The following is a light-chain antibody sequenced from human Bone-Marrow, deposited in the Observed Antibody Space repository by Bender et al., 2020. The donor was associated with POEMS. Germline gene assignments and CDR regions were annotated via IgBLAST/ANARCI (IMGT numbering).Light chain of an antibody. CDR1: ISNIETNS. Sequence: QSVVTQPPSASGTPGQRITISCSGSISNIETNSVYWYQQLPGTAPKLLIYRDSQRPSGVPDRFSASKSGTSASLAISGLRSEDEADYYCQSYDNSLGGWVFGGGTKLTVL. CDR2: RDS. V-gene: IGLV1-47*01. CDR3: QSYDNSLGGWV. J-gene: IGLJ3*02.